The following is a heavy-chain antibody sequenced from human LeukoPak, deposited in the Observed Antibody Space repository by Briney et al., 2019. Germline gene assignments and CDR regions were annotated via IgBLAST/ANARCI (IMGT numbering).Heavy chain of an antibody. CDR2: IRYDGSNK. V-gene: IGHV3-30*02. D-gene: IGHD3-16*01. CDR1: GFTFSSYG. Sequence: GGSLRPSCAASGFTFSSYGMHWVRQAPGKGLEWVAFIRYDGSNKYYADSVKGRFTISRDNSKNTLYLQMNSLRAEDTAVYYCAKELNMITFAPFDYWGQGTLVTVSS. CDR3: AKELNMITFAPFDY. J-gene: IGHJ4*02.